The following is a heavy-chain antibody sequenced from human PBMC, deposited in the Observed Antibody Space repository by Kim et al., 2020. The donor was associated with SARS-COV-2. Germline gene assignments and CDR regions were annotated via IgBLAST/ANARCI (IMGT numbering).Heavy chain of an antibody. Sequence: GGSLRLSCATSGFTFSNYAMNWVRQAPGKGLEWVSRISSSAGSTYYADSVKGRFTIARDNPKNTLYLQMNSLRAEDTAVYYCAKSLSDWVYFDYWGQGTLVTVSS. CDR2: ISSSAGST. J-gene: IGHJ4*02. CDR3: AKSLSDWVYFDY. CDR1: GFTFSNYA. V-gene: IGHV3-23*01. D-gene: IGHD2-21*02.